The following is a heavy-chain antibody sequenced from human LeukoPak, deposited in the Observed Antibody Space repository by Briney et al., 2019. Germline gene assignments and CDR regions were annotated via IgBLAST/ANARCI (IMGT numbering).Heavy chain of an antibody. Sequence: ASVKVSCKASGYTFTGYYMHWVRQAPGQGLEWMGWISPNSGGTNYAQKFQGRVTMTRDTSISTAYMELSRLRSDDTAVYYCAGDSPSHYYDSSGSLDYWGQGTLVTVSS. V-gene: IGHV1-2*02. J-gene: IGHJ4*02. D-gene: IGHD3-22*01. CDR3: AGDSPSHYYDSSGSLDY. CDR1: GYTFTGYY. CDR2: ISPNSGGT.